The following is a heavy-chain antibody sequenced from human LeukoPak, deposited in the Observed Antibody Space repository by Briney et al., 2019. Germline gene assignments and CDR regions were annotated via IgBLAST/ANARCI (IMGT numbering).Heavy chain of an antibody. CDR2: ITTDGEST. J-gene: IGHJ4*02. CDR3: ARENSDAVFADY. V-gene: IGHV3-74*03. Sequence: GGSLRLSCAASGFTFSAYRMNWVRQAPGEGLVWVARITTDGESTTYADSVKGRFTISRDNARNTLYLQMNSPRGEDTAVYYCARENSDAVFADYWGQGTLVTVSS. CDR1: GFTFSAYR. D-gene: IGHD2-21*02.